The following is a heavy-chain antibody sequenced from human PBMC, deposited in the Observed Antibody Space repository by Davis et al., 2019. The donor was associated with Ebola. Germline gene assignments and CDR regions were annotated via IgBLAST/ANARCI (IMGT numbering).Heavy chain of an antibody. V-gene: IGHV1-8*01. CDR3: AIQLWLQEYWFDP. CDR1: GYSFISYD. D-gene: IGHD5-18*01. J-gene: IGHJ5*02. CDR2: MNPNSANT. Sequence: ASVKVSCKASGYSFISYDINWVRQATGQGLEWMGWMNPNSANTAFAQKFQGRVTITADKSTSTAYMELSSLRSEDTAVYYCAIQLWLQEYWFDPWGQGTLVTVSS.